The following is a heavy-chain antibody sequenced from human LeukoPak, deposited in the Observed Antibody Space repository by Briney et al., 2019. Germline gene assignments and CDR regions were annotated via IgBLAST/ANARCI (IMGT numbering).Heavy chain of an antibody. Sequence: PGGSLRLSCAASGFTLSSYGMHWVRQAPGQGLEWMGWINPNSGGTNYAQKFQGRVTMTRDTSISTAYMELSRLRSDDTAVYYCASGPRYRYSYGYYWGQGTLVTVSS. V-gene: IGHV1-2*02. J-gene: IGHJ4*02. CDR1: GFTLSSYG. D-gene: IGHD5-18*01. CDR3: ASGPRYRYSYGYY. CDR2: INPNSGGT.